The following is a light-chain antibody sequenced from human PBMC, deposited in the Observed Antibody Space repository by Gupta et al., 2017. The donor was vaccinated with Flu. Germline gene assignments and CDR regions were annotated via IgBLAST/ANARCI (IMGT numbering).Light chain of an antibody. Sequence: QLTQSPSSLSASVGDRVTITCRASQSISSYLNWYQQKPGKAPKLLIYAASSLQSGVPSRCSGSGSGTDFTLTISSLQPEDVATYYCQQSYSTPETFGQGTKLEIK. V-gene: IGKV1-39*01. CDR3: QQSYSTPET. CDR2: AAS. J-gene: IGKJ2*01. CDR1: QSISSY.